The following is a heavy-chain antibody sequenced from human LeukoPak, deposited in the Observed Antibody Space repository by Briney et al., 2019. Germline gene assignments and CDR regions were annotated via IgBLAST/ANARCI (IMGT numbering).Heavy chain of an antibody. D-gene: IGHD6-25*01. CDR3: VRDAASPDF. CDR1: GFTFSSYG. V-gene: IGHV3-30*03. CDR2: ISYDGSNK. Sequence: GRSLRLSCAASGFTFSSYGMHWVRQAPGKGLEWVAVISYDGSNKYYADSVKGRFTISRDNSKNTLYLQMNSLRAEDTAVYYCVRDAASPDFWGQGTLVTVSS. J-gene: IGHJ4*02.